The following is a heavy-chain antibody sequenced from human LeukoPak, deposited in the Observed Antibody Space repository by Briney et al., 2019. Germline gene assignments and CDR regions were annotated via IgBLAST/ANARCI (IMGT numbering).Heavy chain of an antibody. J-gene: IGHJ6*02. CDR2: IKQDGSEK. D-gene: IGHD5-18*01. CDR1: GSTFSSYW. V-gene: IGHV3-7*01. Sequence: GGSLRLSCAASGSTFSSYWISWVRQAPGKGLEWVANIKQDGSEKYYVDSVKGRFTISRDNAKNSLYLQMNSLRAEDTAVYYCARDTTEGYSYGYRAYYYYGMDVWGQGTTVTVSS. CDR3: ARDTTEGYSYGYRAYYYYGMDV.